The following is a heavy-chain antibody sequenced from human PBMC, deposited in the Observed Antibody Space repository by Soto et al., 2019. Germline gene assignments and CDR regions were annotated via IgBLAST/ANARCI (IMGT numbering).Heavy chain of an antibody. Sequence: EVQLVESGGGVVRPGGSLRLACAASGFSLDEYGMSWVRQAPGKGPEWVSGMHRNGATTGYADSVKGRFTMSRDDAKKSLYLQMNSLRAEDTAFYYCARDHRWGYVYGDSGDSWGHGTLVTVSS. CDR2: MHRNGATT. D-gene: IGHD4-17*01. CDR3: ARDHRWGYVYGDSGDS. CDR1: GFSLDEYG. V-gene: IGHV3-20*04. J-gene: IGHJ5*01.